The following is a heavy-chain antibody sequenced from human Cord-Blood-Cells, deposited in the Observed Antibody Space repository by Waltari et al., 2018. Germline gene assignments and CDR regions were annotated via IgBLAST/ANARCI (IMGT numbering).Heavy chain of an antibody. D-gene: IGHD3-10*01. V-gene: IGHV4-34*01. CDR1: GGSFSGYY. J-gene: IGHJ3*02. CDR2: INHSGST. CDR3: ARGGEPLDAFDI. Sequence: QVQLQQWGAGLLKPSETLSLTCAVYGGSFSGYYWSWIHQPPGKGLEWIGEINHSGSTNYNPSLKSRVTISVDTSKNQFSLKLSSVTAADTAVYYCARGGEPLDAFDIWGQGTMVTVSS.